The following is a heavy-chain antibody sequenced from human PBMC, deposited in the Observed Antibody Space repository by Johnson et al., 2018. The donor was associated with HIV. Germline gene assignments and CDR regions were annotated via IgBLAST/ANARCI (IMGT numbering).Heavy chain of an antibody. CDR1: GFTFSSYW. V-gene: IGHV3-7*01. J-gene: IGHJ3*02. CDR3: ASSWGNAFDI. D-gene: IGHD7-27*01. CDR2: IKQDGSEK. Sequence: MQLVESGGGLVQPGGSLRLSCAASGFTFSSYWMSWVRQAPGKGLEWVANIKQDGSEKYYVDSVRGRFTISRDNSKNTLHLQINSLRAEDTAVYYCASSWGNAFDIWGQGTMVTVSS.